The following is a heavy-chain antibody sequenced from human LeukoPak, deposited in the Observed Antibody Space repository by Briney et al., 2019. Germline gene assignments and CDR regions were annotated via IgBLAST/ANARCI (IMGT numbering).Heavy chain of an antibody. CDR3: ARHHPPSYGGFAFDI. J-gene: IGHJ3*02. Sequence: PSETLSLTCTVSGGSITGSSYYWGWIRQPPGKGLEWIGSIYYSGSTYYNPSLKSRVTISLDTSKNQFSLKLSSVTAADTAVYYCARHHPPSYGGFAFDIWGQGTMVTVSS. V-gene: IGHV4-39*01. D-gene: IGHD4-23*01. CDR1: GGSITGSSYY. CDR2: IYYSGST.